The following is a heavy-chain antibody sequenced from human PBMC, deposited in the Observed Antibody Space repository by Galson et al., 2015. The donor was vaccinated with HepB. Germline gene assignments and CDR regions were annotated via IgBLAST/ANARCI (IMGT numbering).Heavy chain of an antibody. J-gene: IGHJ4*02. V-gene: IGHV3-30*18. CDR2: ISYDGSNK. CDR1: GFTFSSYG. Sequence: SLRLSCAAPGFTFSSYGMHWVRQAPGKGLEWVAVISYDGSNKYYADSVKGRFTISRDNSKNTLYLQMNSLRAEDTAVYYCAKEQDTAMVYDLDYWGQGTLVTVSS. D-gene: IGHD5-18*01. CDR3: AKEQDTAMVYDLDY.